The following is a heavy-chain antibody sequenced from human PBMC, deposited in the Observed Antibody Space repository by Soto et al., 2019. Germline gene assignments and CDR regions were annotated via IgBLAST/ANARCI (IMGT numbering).Heavy chain of an antibody. J-gene: IGHJ6*02. Sequence: GGSLRLSCVASGFAFSSFGMHWVRQAPGKGLEWVAFISHDGSKKKFVDSVKGRFTISRGDSGNTLYLQMNSLRADDTAAYFCAKDWNDANYDYGTDVWGQGTTVTVSS. V-gene: IGHV3-30*18. CDR1: GFAFSSFG. D-gene: IGHD1-1*01. CDR3: AKDWNDANYDYGTDV. CDR2: ISHDGSKK.